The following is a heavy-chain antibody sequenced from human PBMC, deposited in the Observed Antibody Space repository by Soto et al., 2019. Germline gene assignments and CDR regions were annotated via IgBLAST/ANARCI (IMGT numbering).Heavy chain of an antibody. CDR3: AKDNYGDYEGSFDM. CDR2: ISGSGGST. CDR1: GLTFSSYA. D-gene: IGHD4-17*01. J-gene: IGHJ3*02. Sequence: PGGSLRLSCAASGLTFSSYAMSWVRQAPGKGLEWVSAISGSGGSTYYADSVKGRFTISRDNSKNTLYLQMNSLRAEDTAVYYWAKDNYGDYEGSFDMGGQGTMVTVSS. V-gene: IGHV3-23*01.